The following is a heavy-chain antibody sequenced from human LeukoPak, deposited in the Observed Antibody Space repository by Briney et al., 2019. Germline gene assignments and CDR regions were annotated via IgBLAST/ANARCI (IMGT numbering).Heavy chain of an antibody. J-gene: IGHJ5*02. V-gene: IGHV4-30-4*08. Sequence: SETLSLTCTVSGGSISSGDYYWSWIRQPPGRGLEWIGYIYYSGSTYYNPSLKSRVTISVDTSKNQFSLKLSSVTAADTAVYYCARETAYYDFWSGYSPRGYWFDPWGQGTLVTVSS. CDR3: ARETAYYDFWSGYSPRGYWFDP. CDR2: IYYSGST. D-gene: IGHD3-3*01. CDR1: GGSISSGDYY.